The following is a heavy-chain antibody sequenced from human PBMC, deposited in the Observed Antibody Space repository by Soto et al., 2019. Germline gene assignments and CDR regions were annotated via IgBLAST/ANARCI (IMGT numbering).Heavy chain of an antibody. V-gene: IGHV4-31*03. CDR3: ARERNYDSSGYSYYYGMDV. CDR1: GGSISSGGDY. CDR2: LYYSGST. D-gene: IGHD3-22*01. J-gene: IGHJ6*02. Sequence: QVQLQESGPGLVKPSQTLSLTCTVSGGSISSGGDYWSWIRQHPGKGLEWIGYLYYSGSTYYNPSLKSRATISVDTSKNQFSLKLSSVTAADTAVYYCARERNYDSSGYSYYYGMDVWGQGTTVTVSS.